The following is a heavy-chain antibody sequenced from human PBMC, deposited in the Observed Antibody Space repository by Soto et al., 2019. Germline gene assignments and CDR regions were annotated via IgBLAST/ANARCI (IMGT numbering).Heavy chain of an antibody. CDR2: ISSSSSTI. J-gene: IGHJ6*02. CDR3: ARGVYSYGHTVVTPYYYYGMDV. V-gene: IGHV3-48*01. D-gene: IGHD5-18*01. CDR1: GFTFSSYS. Sequence: AGCLGLSCAASGFTFSSYSMNWVRQAPGKGLEWVSYISSSSSTIYYADSVKGRFTISRDNAKNSLYLQMNSLRSDDTAVYYCARGVYSYGHTVVTPYYYYGMDVWGQGTTVTVSS.